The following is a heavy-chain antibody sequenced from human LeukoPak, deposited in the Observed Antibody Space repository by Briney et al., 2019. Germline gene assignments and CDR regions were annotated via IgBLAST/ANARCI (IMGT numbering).Heavy chain of an antibody. V-gene: IGHV1-8*02. J-gene: IGHJ6*02. CDR2: MNPNSGNT. D-gene: IGHD1-20*01. CDR3: ARWRPAAEGGYNWNVWKNQNDHYYGMDV. CDR1: GYTFTGYY. Sequence: ASVKVSCKASGYTFTGYYMHWVRQAPGQGLEWMGWMNPNSGNTGYAQKLQGRVNMTRNSSKNTAYMELSSLRSEDTAVYYCARWRPAAEGGYNWNVWKNQNDHYYGMDVWGQGTTVSVSS.